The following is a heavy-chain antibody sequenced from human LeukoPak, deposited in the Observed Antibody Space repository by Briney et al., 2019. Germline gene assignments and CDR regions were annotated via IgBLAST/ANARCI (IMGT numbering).Heavy chain of an antibody. CDR1: GFTVSTNY. D-gene: IGHD6-13*01. CDR2: LHSDGNK. J-gene: IGHJ4*02. Sequence: PGESLRLSCAASGFTVSTNYMSWVRLAPGKGLEWVSLLHSDGNKYYAESVKGRFTISTDNSKNTLYLQMNSLRVEDTAVYYCAGRRKEAAAYDHWGQGTLVIVSS. CDR3: AGRRKEAAAYDH. V-gene: IGHV3-66*01.